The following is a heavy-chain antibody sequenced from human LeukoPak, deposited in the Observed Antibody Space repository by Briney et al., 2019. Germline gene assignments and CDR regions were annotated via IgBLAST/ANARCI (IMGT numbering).Heavy chain of an antibody. CDR3: AREPPRGRGSYYFDY. CDR1: GYTCTGYY. D-gene: IGHD3-10*01. CDR2: INPNSGAT. J-gene: IGHJ4*02. V-gene: IGHV1-2*02. Sequence: ASLKVSCKASGYTCTGYYMHWVRQAPGRGLEWMGWINPNSGATNYAQKFQGRVAVTRDTSINTAYMELSRLRSDDTAVYYCAREPPRGRGSYYFDYWGQGTLVTVSS.